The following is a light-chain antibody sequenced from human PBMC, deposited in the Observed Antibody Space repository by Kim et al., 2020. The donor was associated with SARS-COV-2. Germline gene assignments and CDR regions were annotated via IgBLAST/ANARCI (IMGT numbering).Light chain of an antibody. Sequence: DIQLTQSPSFLSASVGDRVTITCRASQDISSYLAWYQQKPGTAPNLLIYATSTLHSGVPSRFSGSGSGTDFTLTISSVQPEDFATYYCQRVNTYPITFGQGTRLEI. CDR2: ATS. V-gene: IGKV1-9*01. J-gene: IGKJ5*01. CDR3: QRVNTYPIT. CDR1: QDISSY.